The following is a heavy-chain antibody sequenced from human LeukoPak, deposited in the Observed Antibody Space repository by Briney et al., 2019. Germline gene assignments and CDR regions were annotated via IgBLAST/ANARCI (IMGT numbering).Heavy chain of an antibody. CDR3: ARVSDISVAAYFDY. Sequence: GGSLRLSCATSGFTFDDYGMSWVRQAPGKGLEWVSNINWNGGSTGYADSVRGRFTISRDNAKNSLYLQMNSLRAEDTALYYCARVSDISVAAYFDYWGQGTLVTVSS. CDR2: INWNGGST. V-gene: IGHV3-20*04. J-gene: IGHJ4*02. CDR1: GFTFDDYG. D-gene: IGHD6-19*01.